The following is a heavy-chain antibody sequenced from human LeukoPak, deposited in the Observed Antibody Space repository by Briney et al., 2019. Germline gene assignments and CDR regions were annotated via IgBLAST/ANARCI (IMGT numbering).Heavy chain of an antibody. CDR3: ARQSQCGTNNYFDP. J-gene: IGHJ5*02. V-gene: IGHV4-4*09. CDR1: GGSIRAHY. Sequence: SETLSLTCTVSGGSIRAHYWSCVRQSPGRGVEWIGNSYTNGSTNYNPSLNSRVNISIDASKKQVTLKVSSMTAADTAVYYCARQSQCGTNNYFDPWGQGTLVTVSS. D-gene: IGHD1-7*01. CDR2: SYTNGST.